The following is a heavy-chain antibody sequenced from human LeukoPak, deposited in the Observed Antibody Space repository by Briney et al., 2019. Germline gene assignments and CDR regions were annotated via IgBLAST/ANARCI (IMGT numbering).Heavy chain of an antibody. CDR2: IKQDGSEK. Sequence: GGSLRLSCSASGFIFSNYWMTWVRQAPGKGLEWVANIKQDGSEKYYVDSVKGRFTISRDNAKKSLYLQMNSLRAEDTAVYFCARDMIILQSRGQGTLVTVSS. D-gene: IGHD3-16*01. J-gene: IGHJ4*02. CDR1: GFIFSNYW. V-gene: IGHV3-7*04. CDR3: ARDMIILQS.